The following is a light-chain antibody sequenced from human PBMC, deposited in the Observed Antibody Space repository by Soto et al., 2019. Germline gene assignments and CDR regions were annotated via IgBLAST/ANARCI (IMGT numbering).Light chain of an antibody. CDR1: QGISSY. CDR3: QQYDSYPRT. J-gene: IGKJ4*01. Sequence: AIRMTQSPSSFSASTGDRVTITCRASQGISSYLAWYQQTPGKAPKLLIYAASTLQSGVPSRFSGSGSGTDFTLTISCLQSEDFATYYCQQYDSYPRTFGGGTKVEIK. V-gene: IGKV1-8*01. CDR2: AAS.